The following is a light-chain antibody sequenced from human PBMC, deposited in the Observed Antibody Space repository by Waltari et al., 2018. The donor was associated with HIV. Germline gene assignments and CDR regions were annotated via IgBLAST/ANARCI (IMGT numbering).Light chain of an antibody. Sequence: DIQMTQSPSSLSASVGHSVTITCRASQGISNSLAWYQQKPGKAPKLLLYASSRLESGVPSRFSGSGSGTDYTLTISSLQPEDFATYYCQQYYSTPMYTFGQGTKLEIK. J-gene: IGKJ2*01. CDR2: ASS. CDR3: QQYYSTPMYT. V-gene: IGKV1-NL1*01. CDR1: QGISNS.